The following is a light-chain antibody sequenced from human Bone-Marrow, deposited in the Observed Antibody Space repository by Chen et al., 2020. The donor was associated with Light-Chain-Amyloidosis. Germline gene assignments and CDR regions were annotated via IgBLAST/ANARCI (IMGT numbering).Light chain of an antibody. CDR1: DLPTKY. CDR3: QSADSSGTYEVI. Sequence: SYELTQPTSVSMSPGQTARITCSGDDLPTKYAYWYQQKPGQAPVLVIHRDTERPSGISERFSGSSSGTTATLTISGVQAEDEADYHCQSADSSGTYEVIVGGGTKLTVL. J-gene: IGLJ2*01. CDR2: RDT. V-gene: IGLV3-25*03.